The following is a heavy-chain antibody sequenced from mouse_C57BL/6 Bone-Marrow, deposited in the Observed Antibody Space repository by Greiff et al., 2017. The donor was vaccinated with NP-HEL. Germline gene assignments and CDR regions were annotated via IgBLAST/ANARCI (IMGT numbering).Heavy chain of an antibody. Sequence: EVQGVESGGGLVQPGGSMKLSCVASGFTFSNYWMNWVRQSPEKGLEWVAQIRLKSDNYATHYAESVKGRFTISRDDSKSSVYLQMNNLRAEDTGIYYCTAPLYDYDGGYYAMDYWGQGTSVTVSS. V-gene: IGHV6-3*01. CDR1: GFTFSNYW. CDR3: TAPLYDYDGGYYAMDY. CDR2: IRLKSDNYAT. D-gene: IGHD2-4*01. J-gene: IGHJ4*01.